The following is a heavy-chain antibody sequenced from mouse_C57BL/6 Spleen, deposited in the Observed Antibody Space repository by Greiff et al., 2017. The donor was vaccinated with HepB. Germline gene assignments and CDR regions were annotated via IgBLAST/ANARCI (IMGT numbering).Heavy chain of an antibody. CDR2: IDPPDSYT. V-gene: IGHV1-69*01. Sequence: QVQLQQPGAELVMPGASVKLSCKASGYTFTSYWMHWVKQRPGQGLEWIGEIDPPDSYTNYNQKFKGKSTLTVDKSSSTAYMQLSSLTSEDSAVYCCARSTIVTTRVFDYWGQGTTLTVSS. J-gene: IGHJ2*01. CDR3: ARSTIVTTRVFDY. CDR1: GYTFTSYW. D-gene: IGHD2-5*01.